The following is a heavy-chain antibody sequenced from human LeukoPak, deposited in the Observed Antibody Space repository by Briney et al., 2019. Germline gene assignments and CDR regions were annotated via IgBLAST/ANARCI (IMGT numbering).Heavy chain of an antibody. CDR3: ARGRRGSGHDY. D-gene: IGHD3-16*01. CDR1: GGSISSSDCN. J-gene: IGHJ4*02. V-gene: IGHV4-39*01. Sequence: KPSETLSLTCTVSGGSISSSDCNWGWIRQPPGRGLEWIGTFYYSGSTYYNPSLRSRVTISVDTSKNLFSLKLSSVTAADTAVYYCARGRRGSGHDYWGQGTLVTVSS. CDR2: FYYSGST.